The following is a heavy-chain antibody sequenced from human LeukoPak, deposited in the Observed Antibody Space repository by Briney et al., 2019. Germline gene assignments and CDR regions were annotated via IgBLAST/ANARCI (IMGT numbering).Heavy chain of an antibody. J-gene: IGHJ3*02. CDR1: GYSFTSYW. V-gene: IGHV5-10-1*01. CDR3: ARQAKGYSSSWSTGGASDI. D-gene: IGHD6-13*01. CDR2: IDPSDSYT. Sequence: GESLKISCKGSGYSFTSYWISWVRQMPGKGLEWMGRIDPSDSYTNYSPSFQGHVTISADKSISTAYLQWSSLKASDTAMYYCARQAKGYSSSWSTGGASDIWGQGTMVTVSS.